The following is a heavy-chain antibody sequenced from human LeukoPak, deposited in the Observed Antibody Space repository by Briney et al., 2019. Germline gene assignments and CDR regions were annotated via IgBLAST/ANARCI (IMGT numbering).Heavy chain of an antibody. D-gene: IGHD4-17*01. Sequence: SETLSLTCTVSGYSISSGYYWGWIRQPPGKGLEWIGSIYHSGSTYYNPSLKSRVTISVDTSKNQFSLKLSSVTAADTAVYYCASVSSEYGDTFDYWGQGTLVTVSS. CDR3: ASVSSEYGDTFDY. J-gene: IGHJ4*02. CDR1: GYSISSGYY. V-gene: IGHV4-38-2*02. CDR2: IYHSGST.